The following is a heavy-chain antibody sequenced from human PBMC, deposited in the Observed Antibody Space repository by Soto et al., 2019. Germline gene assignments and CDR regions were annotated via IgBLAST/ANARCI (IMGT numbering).Heavy chain of an antibody. D-gene: IGHD6-6*01. CDR2: IYYSGST. Sequence: LSLTCTVSGGSISSYYWSWIRQPPGKGLEWIGYIYYSGSTNYNPSLKSRVTISVDTSKNQFSLKLSSVTAADTAVYYCAREPFFSSSSGFDYWGQGTLVTVSS. CDR3: AREPFFSSSSGFDY. CDR1: GGSISSYY. J-gene: IGHJ4*02. V-gene: IGHV4-59*01.